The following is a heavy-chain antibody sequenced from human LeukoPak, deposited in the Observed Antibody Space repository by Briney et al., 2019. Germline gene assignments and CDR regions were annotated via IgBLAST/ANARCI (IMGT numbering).Heavy chain of an antibody. CDR2: ISGSGGST. CDR1: GFTFSSYA. D-gene: IGHD3-22*01. CDR3: AKDSLPYYYDSSGLDY. J-gene: IGHJ4*02. V-gene: IGHV3-23*01. Sequence: GGSLRLSCAASGFTFSSYAMSWVRQAPGKGLEWVSAISGSGGSTYYADSVKGRFTISGDNSKNTLYLQMNSLRAEDTAVYYCAKDSLPYYYDSSGLDYWGQGTLVTVSP.